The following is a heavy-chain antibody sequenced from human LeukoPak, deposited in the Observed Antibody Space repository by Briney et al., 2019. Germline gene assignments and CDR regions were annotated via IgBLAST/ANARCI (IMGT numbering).Heavy chain of an antibody. D-gene: IGHD6-19*01. V-gene: IGHV3-11*01. CDR2: ISNTGDFI. J-gene: IGHJ4*02. Sequence: GGSLRLSCAASGLTFSDEYMSWIRQAPGKGLEWVSYISNTGDFIAYADSVKGRFTMSRDNAKNSLYLQMNSLRAEDTAVYYCAKDLSRTLTGYSSGSHDGGGDYWGQGTLVTVSS. CDR3: AKDLSRTLTGYSSGSHDGGGDY. CDR1: GLTFSDEY.